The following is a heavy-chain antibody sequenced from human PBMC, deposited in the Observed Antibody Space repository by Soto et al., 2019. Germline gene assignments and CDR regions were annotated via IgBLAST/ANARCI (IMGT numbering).Heavy chain of an antibody. Sequence: HPGGSLRLSCAASGFTFDDYTFHWVRQAPGKGLEWVSLISWDGDTTFYTDSVKGRFTISRDNSKNSLYLQMNSLRTEDTALYYCATDMYANHEYGLIDYWGQGTLVTVYS. CDR1: GFTFDDYT. CDR2: ISWDGDTT. CDR3: ATDMYANHEYGLIDY. V-gene: IGHV3-43*01. J-gene: IGHJ4*02. D-gene: IGHD4-17*01.